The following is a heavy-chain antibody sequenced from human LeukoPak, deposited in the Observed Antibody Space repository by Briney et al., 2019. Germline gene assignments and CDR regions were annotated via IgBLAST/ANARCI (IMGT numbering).Heavy chain of an antibody. D-gene: IGHD3-10*01. V-gene: IGHV4-39*01. CDR1: GGFISSSSYY. CDR3: ARSWFGELFDDY. J-gene: IGHJ4*02. Sequence: SETLSLTCTVSGGFISSSSYYWGWIRQPPGKGLEWIGSIYYSGSTYYNPSLKSRVTISVDTSKNQFSLKLSSVTATDTAVYYCARSWFGELFDDYWGQGTLVTVSS. CDR2: IYYSGST.